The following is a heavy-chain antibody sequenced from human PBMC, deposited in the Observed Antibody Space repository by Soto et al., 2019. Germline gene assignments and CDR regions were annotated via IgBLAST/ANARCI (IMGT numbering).Heavy chain of an antibody. CDR1: GFTFSSYE. CDR3: ARGRFEDYYDSSGYLGPGMDV. D-gene: IGHD3-22*01. V-gene: IGHV3-48*03. Sequence: GGSLRLSCAASGFTFSSYEMNWVRQAPGKGLEWVSYISSSGSAMYYADSVKGRFTISRDNAKNSLCLQMNSLRAEDTAAYYCARGRFEDYYDSSGYLGPGMDVWGQGTTVTVSS. J-gene: IGHJ6*02. CDR2: ISSSGSAM.